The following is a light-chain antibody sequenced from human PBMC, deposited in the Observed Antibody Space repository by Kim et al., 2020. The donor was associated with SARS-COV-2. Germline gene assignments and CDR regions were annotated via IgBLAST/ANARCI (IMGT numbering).Light chain of an antibody. V-gene: IGKV1-5*03. CDR3: QQYDSYPYT. CDR1: QSITTL. Sequence: SASVGDRVTITCRASQSITTLLAGYQQKPGKAPKLLLYKASTLESGVPSRFSGSGSGTEFTLTISCLQPDDFATYYCQQYDSYPYTFGQGTKREI. CDR2: KAS. J-gene: IGKJ2*01.